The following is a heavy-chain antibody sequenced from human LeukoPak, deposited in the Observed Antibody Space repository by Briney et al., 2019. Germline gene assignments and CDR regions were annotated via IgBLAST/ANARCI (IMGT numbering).Heavy chain of an antibody. CDR1: GGSFSGYY. D-gene: IGHD5-12*01. CDR2: INHSGST. Sequence: PSETLSLTCAVYGGSFSGYYWSWIRQPPGKGLEWIGEINHSGSTNYNPSLKSRVTISVDTSKNQFSLKLSSVTAADRAVYYCARRRTLARGFDYWGQGTLVTVSS. V-gene: IGHV4-34*01. CDR3: ARRRTLARGFDY. J-gene: IGHJ4*02.